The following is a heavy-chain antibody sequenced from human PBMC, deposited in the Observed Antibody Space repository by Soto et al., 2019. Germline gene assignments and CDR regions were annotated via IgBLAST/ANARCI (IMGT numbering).Heavy chain of an antibody. Sequence: QVQLQESGPGLVKPSGTLSLTCAVSGGSISSSNWWSWVRQPPGKGLEWIGEIYHSGSTNYNPSLKRRVTISVDKSKNQFSLKLSSVTAADTAVYYCARDRARVDWAHDAFDIWGQGTMVTVSS. D-gene: IGHD3-9*01. J-gene: IGHJ3*02. CDR1: GGSISSSNW. CDR3: ARDRARVDWAHDAFDI. CDR2: IYHSGST. V-gene: IGHV4-4*02.